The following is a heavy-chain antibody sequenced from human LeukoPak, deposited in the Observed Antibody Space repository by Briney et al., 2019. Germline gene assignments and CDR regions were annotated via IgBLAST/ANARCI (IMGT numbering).Heavy chain of an antibody. CDR1: GFTFDDYA. D-gene: IGHD3-22*01. Sequence: GGSLRLSCAASGFTFDDYAMHWVRQAPGKGLEWVSGISWNSGSIGYADSVKGRFTISRDNAKNSLYLQMNSLRAEDTALYYCAKVDSSGYSGAFDIWGQGTMVTVSS. V-gene: IGHV3-9*01. J-gene: IGHJ3*02. CDR3: AKVDSSGYSGAFDI. CDR2: ISWNSGSI.